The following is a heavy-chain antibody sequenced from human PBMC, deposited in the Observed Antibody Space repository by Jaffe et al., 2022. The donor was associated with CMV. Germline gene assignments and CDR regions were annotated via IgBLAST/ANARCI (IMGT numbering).Heavy chain of an antibody. Sequence: EEQLVESGGGLVQPGRSLRLSCKTSGFNFGDYAVSWVRQAPGKGLEWVGFIRSRPYTGTPAYAASVKDRFIISRDDSKSVAYLEMKSLKTEDTAVYYCARDPGGYSSGSYWYFDVWGRGTLVTVSA. CDR3: ARDPGGYSSGSYWYFDV. V-gene: IGHV3-49*04. CDR1: GFNFGDYA. CDR2: IRSRPYTGTP. J-gene: IGHJ2*01. D-gene: IGHD6-19*01.